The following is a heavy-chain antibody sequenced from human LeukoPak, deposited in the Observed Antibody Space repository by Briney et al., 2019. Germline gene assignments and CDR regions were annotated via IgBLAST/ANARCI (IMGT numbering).Heavy chain of an antibody. Sequence: GESLKISCKGSGYSFTSYWIGWVRQMPGKGLEWVGIIYPGDSDTRYSPSFQGQVTISADKSISTAYLQWSSLKASDTAMYYCARHLGAWLSQDCYMDVWGKGTTVTVSS. CDR3: ARHLGAWLSQDCYMDV. J-gene: IGHJ6*03. CDR2: IYPGDSDT. D-gene: IGHD3-22*01. V-gene: IGHV5-51*01. CDR1: GYSFTSYW.